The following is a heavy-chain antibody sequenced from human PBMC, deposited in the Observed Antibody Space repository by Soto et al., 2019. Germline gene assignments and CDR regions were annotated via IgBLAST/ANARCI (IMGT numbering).Heavy chain of an antibody. CDR3: AGLWFGELSRWFDP. V-gene: IGHV3-30-3*01. CDR2: ISYDGSNK. Sequence: SLRLSCAASGFTFSSYAMHWVRQAPGKGLEWVAVISYDGSNKYYADSVKGRFTISRDNSKNTLYLQMNSLRAEDTAVYYCAGLWFGELSRWFDPWGQGTLVTVSS. CDR1: GFTFSSYA. D-gene: IGHD3-10*01. J-gene: IGHJ5*02.